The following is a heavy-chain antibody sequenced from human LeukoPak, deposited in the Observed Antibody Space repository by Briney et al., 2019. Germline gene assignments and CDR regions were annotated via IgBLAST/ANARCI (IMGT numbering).Heavy chain of an antibody. Sequence: SETLSLTCAVYGGSFSGYYWSWIRQPPGRGLEWIGEINHSESTNYTPSLKSRVTISVDTSKTQFSLKLSSETAADTAVYYCARAPPAYCSGGSCYRLGYYYYGMDVWGQGTTVTVSS. CDR2: INHSEST. J-gene: IGHJ6*02. D-gene: IGHD2-15*01. V-gene: IGHV4-34*01. CDR1: GGSFSGYY. CDR3: ARAPPAYCSGGSCYRLGYYYYGMDV.